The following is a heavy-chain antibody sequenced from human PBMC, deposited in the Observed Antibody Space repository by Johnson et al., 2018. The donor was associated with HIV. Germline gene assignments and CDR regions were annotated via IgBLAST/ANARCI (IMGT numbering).Heavy chain of an antibody. V-gene: IGHV3-30*04. CDR2: ISYDGSNK. D-gene: IGHD3-10*01. Sequence: QMQLVESGGGVVQPGRSLRLSCAASGFTFSSYAMHWVRQAPGKGLEWVAVISYDGSNKYYADSVKGRFTISRDNSKNTLYLQMNSLRAEDTAVYYCARTRHYYEAFDIWGQGTMVTVSS. CDR3: ARTRHYYEAFDI. J-gene: IGHJ3*02. CDR1: GFTFSSYA.